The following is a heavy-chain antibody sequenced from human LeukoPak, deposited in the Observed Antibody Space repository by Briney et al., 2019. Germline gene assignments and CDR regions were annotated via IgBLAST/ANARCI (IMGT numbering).Heavy chain of an antibody. J-gene: IGHJ4*02. V-gene: IGHV3-30*18. Sequence: SLKISCKGSGYSFTSYWIGWVRQAPGKGLEWVAVISYDGSNKYYADSVKGRFTISRDNSKNTLYLQMNSLRAEDTAVYYCAKGVPMVRGVIIEYYFDYWGQGTLVTVSS. CDR2: ISYDGSNK. CDR1: GYSFTSYW. D-gene: IGHD3-10*01. CDR3: AKGVPMVRGVIIEYYFDY.